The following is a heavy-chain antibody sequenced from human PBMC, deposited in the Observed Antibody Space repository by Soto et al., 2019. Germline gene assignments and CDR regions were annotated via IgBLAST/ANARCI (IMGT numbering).Heavy chain of an antibody. CDR2: IKQDGSEK. CDR3: ASFDYYYYYYMDV. D-gene: IGHD3-9*01. V-gene: IGHV3-7*01. J-gene: IGHJ6*03. CDR1: GFTFSSYW. Sequence: HLGGSLRLSCAASGFTFSSYWMSWVRQAPGKGLEWVANIKQDGSEKYYVDSVKGRFTISRDNAKNSLYLQMNSLRAEDTAVYYCASFDYYYYYYMDVWGKGTTVTVSS.